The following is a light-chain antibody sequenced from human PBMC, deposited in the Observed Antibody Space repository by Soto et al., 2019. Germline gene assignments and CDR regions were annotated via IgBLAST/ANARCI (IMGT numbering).Light chain of an antibody. Sequence: DIVLTQSPGTLSLSPRERATLSCRTSRSVSGAYLAWYQQKPGQAPRLLIYAASSRATGIPDRFSGSVSGTDFTLTINRLEPDDFAVYYCQQYGNSRYAFGQGTKLEI. CDR1: RSVSGAY. V-gene: IGKV3-20*01. J-gene: IGKJ2*01. CDR2: AAS. CDR3: QQYGNSRYA.